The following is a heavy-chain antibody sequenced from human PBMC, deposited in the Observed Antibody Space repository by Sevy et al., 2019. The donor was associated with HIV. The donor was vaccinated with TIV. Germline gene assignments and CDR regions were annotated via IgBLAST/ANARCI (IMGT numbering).Heavy chain of an antibody. CDR3: ARVMLPDGYDGRGNALDI. CDR2: IYRSGST. CDR1: GGSISSSNW. D-gene: IGHD5-12*01. V-gene: IGHV4-4*02. Sequence: SETLSLTCAVSGGSISSSNWWSWVRQPPGKGLEWIGEIYRSGSTNYNPSLKSRVTISVDKSKNQFSLKLSSVTAADTAVYYCARVMLPDGYDGRGNALDIWGQGTMVTVSS. J-gene: IGHJ3*02.